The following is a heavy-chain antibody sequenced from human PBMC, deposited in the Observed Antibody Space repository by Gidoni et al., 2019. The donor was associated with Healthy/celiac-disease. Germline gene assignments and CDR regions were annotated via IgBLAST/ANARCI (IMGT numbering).Heavy chain of an antibody. Sequence: EVQLVASGGGLVKPGGSLRLSCAASGFTFSSYSMNWVRQAPGKGLGWGSSISSSSSYIYYADSVKGRFTISRDNAKNSLYLQMNSLRAEDTAVYYCARDLDDSGYDSGLYWGQGTLVTVSS. J-gene: IGHJ4*02. D-gene: IGHD5-12*01. CDR2: ISSSSSYI. CDR1: GFTFSSYS. CDR3: ARDLDDSGYDSGLY. V-gene: IGHV3-21*01.